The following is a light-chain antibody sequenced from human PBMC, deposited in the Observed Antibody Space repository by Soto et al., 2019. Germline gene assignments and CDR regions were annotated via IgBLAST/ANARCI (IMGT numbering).Light chain of an antibody. Sequence: IVLTQSPGTLSLSPGYSATLSCSASQNIGSSFLAWYQHKTGQAPTLLIYDSSTRATGIPDRFSGSGSGKDFALAISRLEPEDSAVYYCQQATNSSFTFGQVTKVAIK. CDR3: QQATNSSFT. J-gene: IGKJ2*01. V-gene: IGKV3-20*01. CDR2: DSS. CDR1: QNIGSSF.